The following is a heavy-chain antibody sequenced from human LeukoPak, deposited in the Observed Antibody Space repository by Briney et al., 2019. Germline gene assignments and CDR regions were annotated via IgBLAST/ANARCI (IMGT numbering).Heavy chain of an antibody. CDR1: GGSITSGGYY. Sequence: SQTLSLTCTVSGGSITSGGYYWSWIRQPPGKGLEWIGYIYYSGSTNYNPSLKSRVTISVDTSKNQFSLKLSSVTAADTAVYYCARLGMGVVIIEESYYFDYWGQGTLVTVSS. CDR2: IYYSGST. D-gene: IGHD3-3*01. J-gene: IGHJ4*02. V-gene: IGHV4-61*08. CDR3: ARLGMGVVIIEESYYFDY.